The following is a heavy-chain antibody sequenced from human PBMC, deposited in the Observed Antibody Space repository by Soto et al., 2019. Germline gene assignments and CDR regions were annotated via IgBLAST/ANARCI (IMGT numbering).Heavy chain of an antibody. D-gene: IGHD2-15*01. CDR2: TRNKANSYTT. Sequence: EVQLVESGGGLVQPGGSLRLSCAASGFTFSDHYMDWVRQAPGKGLEWVGRTRNKANSYTTEYAASVKGRFTISRDDSKNSLYLQMNSLKTEDTAVYYCARPLAATPAWYFDLWGRGTLVTVSS. J-gene: IGHJ2*01. CDR1: GFTFSDHY. V-gene: IGHV3-72*01. CDR3: ARPLAATPAWYFDL.